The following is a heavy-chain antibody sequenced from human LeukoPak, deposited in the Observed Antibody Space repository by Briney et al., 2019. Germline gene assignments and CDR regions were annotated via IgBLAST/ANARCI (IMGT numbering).Heavy chain of an antibody. V-gene: IGHV1-2*02. CDR2: INPNSGGT. Sequence: ASVKVSCKASGYTFTGYYMHWVRQAPGQGLEWMGWINPNSGGTNYAQKFQGRVTMTRDTSISTAYMELSSLRSEDTAVYYCARHQGAGEYPFDYWGQGTLVTVSS. D-gene: IGHD3-16*01. CDR1: GYTFTGYY. CDR3: ARHQGAGEYPFDY. J-gene: IGHJ4*02.